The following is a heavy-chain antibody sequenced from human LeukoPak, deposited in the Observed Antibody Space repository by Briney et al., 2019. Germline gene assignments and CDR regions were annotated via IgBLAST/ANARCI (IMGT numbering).Heavy chain of an antibody. Sequence: PGGSLRPSCAASGFTFSSYGMSWVRQAPGKGLEWVSAISGSGGSTYYADSVKGRFTISRDNSKNTLYLQMNSLRAEDTAVYYCAKPSVGATWRFDYWGQGTLVTVSS. V-gene: IGHV3-23*01. J-gene: IGHJ4*02. CDR1: GFTFSSYG. D-gene: IGHD1-26*01. CDR2: ISGSGGST. CDR3: AKPSVGATWRFDY.